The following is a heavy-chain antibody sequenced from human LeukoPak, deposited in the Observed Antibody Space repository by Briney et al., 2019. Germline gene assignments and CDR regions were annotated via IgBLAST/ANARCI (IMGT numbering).Heavy chain of an antibody. V-gene: IGHV5-51*01. J-gene: IGHJ3*02. Sequence: GESLKISCKGSGYSFTNYWIGWVRQMPGKGREWMGIIYPGDSDTRYSPSFLGQVTISADKSISTAYLQWGSLKASDTAMYYCARPQDFSLTGMNAFDIWGQGTMVTVSS. D-gene: IGHD7-27*01. CDR3: ARPQDFSLTGMNAFDI. CDR1: GYSFTNYW. CDR2: IYPGDSDT.